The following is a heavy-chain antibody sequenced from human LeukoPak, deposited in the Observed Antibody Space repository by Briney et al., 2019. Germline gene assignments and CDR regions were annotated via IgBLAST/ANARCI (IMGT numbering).Heavy chain of an antibody. V-gene: IGHV1-69*13. CDR3: ARSAARQTTYYYYYMDV. CDR1: GGTFSSYA. Sequence: GASVKVSCKASGGTFSSYAISWVRQAPGQGLEWMGGIIPIFGTANYAQKFQGRVTITADESTSTAYMELSSLRSEDTAVYYCARSAARQTTYYYYYMDVWGKGTTVTVSS. CDR2: IIPIFGTA. J-gene: IGHJ6*03. D-gene: IGHD6-6*01.